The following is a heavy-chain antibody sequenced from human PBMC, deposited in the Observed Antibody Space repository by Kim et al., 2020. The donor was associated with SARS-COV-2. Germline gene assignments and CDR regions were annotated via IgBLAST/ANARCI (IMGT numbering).Heavy chain of an antibody. Sequence: GGSLRLSCAASGFTFSNAWMSWVRQAPGKGLEWVGRIKSKTDGGTTDYAAPVKGRFTISRDDSKNTLYLQMNSLKTEDTAVYYCTTKYSSSSGRALGRPAWGQGTLVTVSS. J-gene: IGHJ5*02. CDR2: IKSKTDGGTT. CDR3: TTKYSSSSGRALGRPA. CDR1: GFTFSNAW. D-gene: IGHD6-6*01. V-gene: IGHV3-15*01.